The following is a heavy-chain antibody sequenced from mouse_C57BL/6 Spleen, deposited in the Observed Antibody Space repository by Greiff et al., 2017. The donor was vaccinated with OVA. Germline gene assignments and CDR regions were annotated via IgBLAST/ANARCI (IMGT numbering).Heavy chain of an antibody. J-gene: IGHJ4*01. D-gene: IGHD3-2*02. CDR2: IDPSDSET. CDR1: GYTFTSYW. V-gene: IGHV1-52*01. Sequence: QVHVKQPGAELVRPGSSVKLSCKASGYTFTSYWMHWVKQRPIQGLEWIGNIDPSDSETHYNQKFKDKATLTVDKSSGTAYMQLSSLTSEDSAVYYCARGETAQATYAMDYWGQGTSVTVSS. CDR3: ARGETAQATYAMDY.